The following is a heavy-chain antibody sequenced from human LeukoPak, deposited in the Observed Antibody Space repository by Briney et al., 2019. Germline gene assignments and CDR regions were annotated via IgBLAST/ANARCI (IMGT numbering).Heavy chain of an antibody. CDR2: ISYDGSEK. V-gene: IGHV3-30*18. Sequence: GGSLRLSCAASGFTFSSYGMYWVRQAPGKGLEWVAAISYDGSEKYHADSVKGRFTISRDDSKNTLYLQMSSLRAEAAAVYYCTKKGDSAYYWYFDLWGRGTLVTVAS. J-gene: IGHJ2*01. CDR3: TKKGDSAYYWYFDL. CDR1: GFTFSSYG. D-gene: IGHD5-12*01.